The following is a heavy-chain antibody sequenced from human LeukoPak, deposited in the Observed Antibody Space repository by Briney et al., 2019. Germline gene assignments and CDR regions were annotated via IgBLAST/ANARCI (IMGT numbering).Heavy chain of an antibody. CDR2: IYYSGNT. CDR1: GGSISSSNYY. CDR3: ASHSSSWYYFNY. J-gene: IGHJ4*02. Sequence: SETLSLTCTVSGGSISSSNYYWGWIRQPPGKGLEWIGSIYYSGNTYYNPSLKSRVTISVDTSKNQFSLKLSSVTAADTAVYYCASHSSSWYYFNYWGQGTLVTVSS. V-gene: IGHV4-39*01. D-gene: IGHD6-13*01.